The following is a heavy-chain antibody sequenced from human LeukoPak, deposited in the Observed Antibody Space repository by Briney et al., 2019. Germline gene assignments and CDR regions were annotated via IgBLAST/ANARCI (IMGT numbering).Heavy chain of an antibody. CDR2: IYYSGST. Sequence: SETLSLTCAVYGGSFSGYYWSWIRQHPGKGLEWIGYIYYSGSTYYNPSLKSRVTISVDTSKNQFSLKLSSVTAADTAVYYCARGEDYSNYYFDYWGQGTLVTVSS. CDR3: ARGEDYSNYYFDY. CDR1: GGSFSGYY. J-gene: IGHJ4*02. D-gene: IGHD4-11*01. V-gene: IGHV4-31*11.